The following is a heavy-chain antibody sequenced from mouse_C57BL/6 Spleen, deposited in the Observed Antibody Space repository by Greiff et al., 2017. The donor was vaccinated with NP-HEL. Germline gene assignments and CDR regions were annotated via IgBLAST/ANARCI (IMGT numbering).Heavy chain of an antibody. CDR2: IYPGSGST. V-gene: IGHV1-55*01. J-gene: IGHJ4*01. D-gene: IGHD2-3*01. CDR3: ASHDGYPGAMDY. Sequence: VQLQQSGAELVKPGASVKMSCKASGYTFTSYWITWVKQRPGQGLEWIGDIYPGSGSTNYNEKFKSKATLTVDTSSSTAYMQLSSLTSEDSAVYYCASHDGYPGAMDYWGQGTSVTVSS. CDR1: GYTFTSYW.